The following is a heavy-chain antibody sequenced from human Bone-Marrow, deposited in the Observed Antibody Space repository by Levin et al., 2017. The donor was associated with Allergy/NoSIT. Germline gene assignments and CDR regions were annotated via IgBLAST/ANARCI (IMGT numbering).Heavy chain of an antibody. Sequence: PGGSLRLSCAASGFSFSNYGMHWVRQAPGKGLEWVAVISYDGSHIYYADSVKGRFTISRDNSKNTLSLQMNSLRGDDTAVYYCAKVGKGGNYYLTPKNFHYWGQGTLVTVSS. CDR2: ISYDGSHI. D-gene: IGHD1-26*01. J-gene: IGHJ4*02. CDR3: AKVGKGGNYYLTPKNFHY. CDR1: GFSFSNYG. V-gene: IGHV3-30*18.